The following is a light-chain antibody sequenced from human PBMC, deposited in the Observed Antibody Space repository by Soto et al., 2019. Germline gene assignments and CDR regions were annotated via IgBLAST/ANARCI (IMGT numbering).Light chain of an antibody. CDR3: MQSRQTPPT. CDR2: LGS. J-gene: IGKJ3*01. V-gene: IGKV2-28*01. CDR1: QSLLHKSGYNY. Sequence: DVVMTQSPLSLPVTPGEPASISCRSSQSLLHKSGYNYLDWYLQKPGQSPQLLIYLGSNRASGVPDRFSGSGSGTDFTLKISRVEAEDVGVYYCMQSRQTPPTFGPGTKVDI.